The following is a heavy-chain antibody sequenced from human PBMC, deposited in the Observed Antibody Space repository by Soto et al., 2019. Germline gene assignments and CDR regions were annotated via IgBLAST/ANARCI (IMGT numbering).Heavy chain of an antibody. J-gene: IGHJ6*02. D-gene: IGHD5-18*01. V-gene: IGHV1-69*13. CDR3: AREQDTAMVTGYYYYGMDV. Sequence: GASVKVSCKASGGTFSSYAISWVRQAPGQGLEWMGGIIPIFGTANYAQKFQGRVTITADESTSTAYMELSSLRSEDTAVYYCAREQDTAMVTGYYYYGMDVWGQGTTVTVSS. CDR2: IIPIFGTA. CDR1: GGTFSSYA.